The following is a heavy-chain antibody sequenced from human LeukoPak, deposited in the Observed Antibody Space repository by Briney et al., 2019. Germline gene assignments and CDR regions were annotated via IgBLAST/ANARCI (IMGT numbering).Heavy chain of an antibody. CDR2: IYTSGST. V-gene: IGHV4-4*07. CDR3: AKIDRYDSAGYSDC. D-gene: IGHD3-22*01. CDR1: GGSISSYY. J-gene: IGHJ4*02. Sequence: SETLSLTCTVSGGSISSYYWSWIRQPAGKGLEWIGRIYTSGSTNYNPSLKSRVTMSVDTSKNQFSLKLSSVTAADTAVYYCAKIDRYDSAGYSDCWGQGTLVPVSS.